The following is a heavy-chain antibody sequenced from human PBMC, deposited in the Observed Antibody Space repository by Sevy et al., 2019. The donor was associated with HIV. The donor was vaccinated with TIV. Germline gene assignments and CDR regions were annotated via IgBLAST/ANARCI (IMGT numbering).Heavy chain of an antibody. CDR2: ISYDGSVT. CDR3: ARGGAVPGFDY. V-gene: IGHV3-30*03. CDR1: GFSLSDHW. Sequence: GGSLRLSCSASGFSLSDHWMNWVRQAPGMGLEWVSLISYDGSVTYYADSVKGRFTISRDISKNTLYLQMNSLRTEDTAVYYCARGGAVPGFDYWGQGALVTVSS. D-gene: IGHD6-19*01. J-gene: IGHJ4*02.